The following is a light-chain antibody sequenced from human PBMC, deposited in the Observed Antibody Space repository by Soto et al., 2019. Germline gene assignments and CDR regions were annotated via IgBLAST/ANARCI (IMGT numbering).Light chain of an antibody. V-gene: IGKV1-5*03. CDR3: QHANTFPWT. Sequence: IQVTQSPSTLPASVGARVAITCRASQTISSWLAWYQQKAGKAPKLLIYKASALESGVPSRFSGSGSGTEFTLTISSLEPEDFATYYCQHANTFPWTFGQGTKVDIK. J-gene: IGKJ1*01. CDR2: KAS. CDR1: QTISSW.